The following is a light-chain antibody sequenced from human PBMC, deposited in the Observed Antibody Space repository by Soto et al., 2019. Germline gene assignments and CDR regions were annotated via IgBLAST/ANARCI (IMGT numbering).Light chain of an antibody. Sequence: QAVVTQPPSASGTPGQRVTISCSGSSSNLGNNYVFWYQHLPGTAPKLLIYSNNQRPSGVPDRLSGSKSGTSASLAISGLRSEDEAYYYCATWDVSLSGHWVFGGGTKLTVL. CDR3: ATWDVSLSGHWV. CDR1: SSNLGNNY. J-gene: IGLJ3*02. CDR2: SNN. V-gene: IGLV1-47*01.